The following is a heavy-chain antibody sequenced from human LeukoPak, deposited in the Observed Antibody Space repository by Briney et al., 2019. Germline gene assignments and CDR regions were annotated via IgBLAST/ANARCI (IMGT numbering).Heavy chain of an antibody. CDR1: GFTFSSYA. CDR2: ISGDGGST. V-gene: IGHV3-43*02. J-gene: IGHJ4*02. Sequence: GGSLRLSCAASGFTFSSYAMHWVRQAPGKGLEWVSLISGDGGSTYYADSVKGRFTISRDNSENSLYLQMNSLRTEDTALYYCATAVTDYWGQGTLVTVSS. CDR3: ATAVTDY.